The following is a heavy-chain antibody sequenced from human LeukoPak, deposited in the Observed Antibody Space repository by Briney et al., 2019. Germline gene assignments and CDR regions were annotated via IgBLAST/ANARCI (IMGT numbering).Heavy chain of an antibody. D-gene: IGHD3-9*01. V-gene: IGHV4-38-2*01. CDR1: GYSISSGYY. J-gene: IGHJ6*04. CDR3: ASTYYDILTGYYNVPPSLDV. Sequence: SETLSLTCAVSGYSISSGYYWGWIRQPPGKGLEWIGSIYHSGSTYYNPSLKSRVTISVDTSKNQFSLKLSSVTAADTAVYYCASTYYDILTGYYNVPPSLDVWGKGTTVTVSS. CDR2: IYHSGST.